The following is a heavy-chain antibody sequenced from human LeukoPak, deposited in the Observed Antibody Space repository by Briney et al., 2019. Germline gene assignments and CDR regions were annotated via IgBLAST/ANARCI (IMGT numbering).Heavy chain of an antibody. Sequence: GGSLRLSCAASGFTFSAYSMNWVRQAPGKGLEWVSSISTSSSYIYYVDSVKGRFTISRDNARNSLYLQMDSLRAEDTAVYYCAREYYDYTIFGVVTGHFDYWGQGTLVTVSS. D-gene: IGHD3-3*01. CDR1: GFTFSAYS. CDR2: ISTSSSYI. CDR3: AREYYDYTIFGVVTGHFDY. V-gene: IGHV3-21*01. J-gene: IGHJ4*02.